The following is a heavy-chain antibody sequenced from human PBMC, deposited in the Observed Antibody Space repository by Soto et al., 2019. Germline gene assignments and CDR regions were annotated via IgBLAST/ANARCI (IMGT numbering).Heavy chain of an antibody. D-gene: IGHD2-15*01. CDR3: ARGLGDIVVVVAANRDAFDI. CDR1: GYGFTSYY. V-gene: IGHV1-8*01. J-gene: IGHJ3*02. CDR2: MNPNSGNT. Sequence: ASVTVYCQASGYGFTSYYFNWVRQATGQGLEWMGWMNPNSGNTGYAQKFQGRVTMTRNTSISTAYMELSSLRSEDTAVYYCARGLGDIVVVVAANRDAFDIWGQGTMVTVSS.